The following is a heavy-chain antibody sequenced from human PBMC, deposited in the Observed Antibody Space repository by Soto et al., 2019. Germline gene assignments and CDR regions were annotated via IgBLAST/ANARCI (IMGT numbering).Heavy chain of an antibody. CDR1: GGSISGGVYY. J-gene: IGHJ2*01. Sequence: QVQLQESGPGLVKPSQTLSLTCTVSGGSISGGVYYWSWIRQPPGKGLEWIVYIFYSGSTYYNPSLKSRVTISVDTSKYQFSLRLSSVTAADTAVYYCAREITPLTTDWYFDLWGRGTLVTVSS. D-gene: IGHD4-17*01. CDR3: AREITPLTTDWYFDL. CDR2: IFYSGST. V-gene: IGHV4-30-4*01.